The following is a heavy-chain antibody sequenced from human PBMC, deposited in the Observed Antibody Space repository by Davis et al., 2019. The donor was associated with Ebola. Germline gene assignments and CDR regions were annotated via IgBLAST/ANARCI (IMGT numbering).Heavy chain of an antibody. J-gene: IGHJ4*02. CDR3: AAIRQDAVSLDH. CDR1: GLTFSGSI. Sequence: GESLKISCAASGLTFSGSIMHWVRQASGKGLEWVGRIEKRIDNYATEYGASVKGRFVISRDDSKDTTYLQMDSLRTEDTAVYYCAAIRQDAVSLDHWGPGTLVTVSS. V-gene: IGHV3-73*01. D-gene: IGHD3-10*01. CDR2: IEKRIDNYAT.